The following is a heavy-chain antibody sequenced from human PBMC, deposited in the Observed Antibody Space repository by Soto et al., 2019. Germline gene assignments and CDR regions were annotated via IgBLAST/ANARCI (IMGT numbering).Heavy chain of an antibody. CDR3: ARPQGSGWRFNALDF. D-gene: IGHD6-19*01. V-gene: IGHV1-69*01. J-gene: IGHJ3*01. CDR1: GGTFGRTA. CDR2: IIPMFDTA. Sequence: QVVLVQSGAEAKTPRTSVKVSCKASGGTFGRTAINWVRQAPGQVFEWMGGIIPMFDTANHAQKFRNRFMITADVSTNTAYLELNNLRSEDTAIYYCARPQGSGWRFNALDFWGQGTMVTVSS.